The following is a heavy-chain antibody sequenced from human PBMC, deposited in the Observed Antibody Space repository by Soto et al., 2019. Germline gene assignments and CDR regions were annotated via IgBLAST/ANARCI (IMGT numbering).Heavy chain of an antibody. D-gene: IGHD6-13*01. J-gene: IGHJ1*01. CDR3: ASDSSITHRGTEYFQQ. V-gene: IGHV1-46*03. CDR1: GYTFTSYY. CDR2: INPSGGST. Sequence: QVQLVQSGAEVKKPGASVKVSCKASGYTFTSYYMHWVRQAPGQGLEWMGIINPSGGSTSYAQKLQGIVTRTRDTSTSTGYMELSSLRSEDTAVYYCASDSSITHRGTEYFQQWGQGTLVTVSS.